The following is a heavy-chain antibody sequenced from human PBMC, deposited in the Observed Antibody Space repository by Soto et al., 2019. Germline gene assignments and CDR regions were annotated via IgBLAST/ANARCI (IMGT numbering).Heavy chain of an antibody. CDR1: GFTFSSYS. CDR3: AREACSGGNCFYFGPDY. Sequence: PGGSLRLSCAASGFTFSSYSMNWVRQAPGKGLEWVSSISSSSSYIYYADSVKGRFTISRDNAKNTLYLQMNSLRAEDTAVYYCAREACSGGNCFYFGPDYWGQGTLVTVSS. D-gene: IGHD2-15*01. CDR2: ISSSSSYI. J-gene: IGHJ4*02. V-gene: IGHV3-21*01.